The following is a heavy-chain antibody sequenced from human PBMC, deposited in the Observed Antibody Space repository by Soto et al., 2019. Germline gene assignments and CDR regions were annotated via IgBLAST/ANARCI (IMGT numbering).Heavy chain of an antibody. J-gene: IGHJ6*02. CDR1: GGSISRRSYY. CDR2: IYYSGST. Sequence: SETMSLTCTVSGGSISRRSYYWCWIRQHPGKGLEWIGSIYYSGSTYYNPSLTSRVTISVDTSKNQLSLKLSSVTAADTAVYYCARLEQPGTTNYYYYGMDVLGQGTTV. V-gene: IGHV4-39*01. D-gene: IGHD1-7*01. CDR3: ARLEQPGTTNYYYYGMDV.